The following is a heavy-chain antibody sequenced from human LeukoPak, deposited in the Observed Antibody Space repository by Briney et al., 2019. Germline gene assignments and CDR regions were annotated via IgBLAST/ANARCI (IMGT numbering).Heavy chain of an antibody. J-gene: IGHJ5*02. CDR1: RYSFTSYW. Sequence: GESLKISCKGSRYSFTSYWIGWVRQMPGKGLEWMGITYPGDSDTGYRPSFQGQVTISADKSISTAYLQGSSLKASDTDMYYCAGSSSSYNWFDPWGQGTLVTVSS. V-gene: IGHV5-51*01. CDR3: AGSSSSYNWFDP. CDR2: TYPGDSDT. D-gene: IGHD6-13*01.